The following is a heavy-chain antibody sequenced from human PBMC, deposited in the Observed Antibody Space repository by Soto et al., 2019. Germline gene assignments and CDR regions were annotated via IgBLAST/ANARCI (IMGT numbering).Heavy chain of an antibody. V-gene: IGHV3-9*01. J-gene: IGHJ5*02. CDR2: ISWNSGNI. CDR3: AKTRDLGKCAGSCPGMLPFDP. D-gene: IGHD2-15*01. CDR1: GFTFDYYG. Sequence: GGSLRLSCAASGFTFDYYGIHWVRQSPGKGLEWVSGISWNSGNIEYVASVKGRFTISRDNAKNSVHLQMNSLRVEDTALYYCAKTRDLGKCAGSCPGMLPFDPWGQGTLVTVSS.